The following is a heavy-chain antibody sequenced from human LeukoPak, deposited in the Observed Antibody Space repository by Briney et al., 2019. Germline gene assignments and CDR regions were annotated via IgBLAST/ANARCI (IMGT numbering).Heavy chain of an antibody. CDR2: INHSGST. Sequence: SETLSLTCAVYGGSFSGYYWSWIRQPPGKGLEWIGEINHSGSTNYNPSLKSRVTISVDTSKNQFSLKLSSVTAADTAFYYCARQYSTNWYDDRGWFDPWGQGTLVTVSS. CDR3: ARQYSTNWYDDRGWFDP. D-gene: IGHD6-13*01. J-gene: IGHJ5*02. CDR1: GGSFSGYY. V-gene: IGHV4-34*01.